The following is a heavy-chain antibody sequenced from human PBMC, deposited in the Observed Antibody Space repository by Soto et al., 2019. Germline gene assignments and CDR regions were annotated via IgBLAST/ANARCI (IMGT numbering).Heavy chain of an antibody. J-gene: IGHJ4*02. V-gene: IGHV3-48*02. CDR3: ARGSSNWAYYFDF. CDR1: GFTXSSYS. D-gene: IGHD6-13*01. Sequence: EVHLVESGGGLVQPGGSLRLSCAASGFTXSSYSLNWVRQAPGKGLEWVSYITSSGTTVYYADSVRGRFTISRDNAKNSLYLQMNSLRDDDTAVYYCARGSSNWAYYFDFWGQGTLVTVSS. CDR2: ITSSGTTV.